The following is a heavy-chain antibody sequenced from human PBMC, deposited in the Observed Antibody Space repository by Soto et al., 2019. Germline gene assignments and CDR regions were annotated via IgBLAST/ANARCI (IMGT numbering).Heavy chain of an antibody. D-gene: IGHD1-26*01. CDR2: ISYDGSNK. Sequence: GGSLRLSCAASGFTFSSYAMHWVRQAPGKGLEWVAVISYDGSNKYYADSVKGRFTISRDNSKNTLYLQMNSLRAEDTAVYCCARDGGGSYYEGFFDYWGQGTLVTVSS. J-gene: IGHJ4*02. CDR3: ARDGGGSYYEGFFDY. CDR1: GFTFSSYA. V-gene: IGHV3-30-3*01.